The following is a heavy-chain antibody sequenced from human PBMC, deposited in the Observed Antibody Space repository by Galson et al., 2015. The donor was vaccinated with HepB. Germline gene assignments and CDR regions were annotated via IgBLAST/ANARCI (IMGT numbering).Heavy chain of an antibody. V-gene: IGHV4-4*07. J-gene: IGHJ4*02. CDR3: ARGHYDILTGYYKSYYFDY. Sequence: ETLSLTCTVAGGSISSYYWSWIRQPAGKGLEWIGRIYTSGSTNYNPSLKCRVTMSVDTSKNQFSLKLSSVTAADTAVYYCARGHYDILTGYYKSYYFDYWGQGTLVTVSS. CDR2: IYTSGST. CDR1: GGSISSYY. D-gene: IGHD3-9*01.